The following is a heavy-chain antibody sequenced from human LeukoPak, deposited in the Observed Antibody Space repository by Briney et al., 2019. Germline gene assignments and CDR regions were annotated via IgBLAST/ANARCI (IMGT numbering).Heavy chain of an antibody. CDR1: GFTFDDYA. V-gene: IGHV3-9*01. CDR2: ISWNSGSI. Sequence: GGSLRLSCAASGFTFDDYAMHWVRQAPGKGLEWVSGISWNSGSIGYADSVKGRFTISRGNAKNSLYLQMNSLRAEDTALYYCAKEESGYSSGWYFYYFDYWGQGTLVTVSS. CDR3: AKEESGYSSGWYFYYFDY. J-gene: IGHJ4*02. D-gene: IGHD6-19*01.